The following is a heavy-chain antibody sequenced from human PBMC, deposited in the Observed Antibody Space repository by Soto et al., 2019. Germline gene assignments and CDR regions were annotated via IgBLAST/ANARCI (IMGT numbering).Heavy chain of an antibody. J-gene: IGHJ4*02. V-gene: IGHV5-10-1*01. CDR1: GYSFAGYW. CDR3: ARQIYDSDTGPNFQYYFDS. Sequence: GEALKISCKGSGYSFAGYWITWVRQKPGKGLEWMGRIDPSDSQTYYSPSFRGHVTISVTKSITTVFLQWSSLRASDTAMYYCARQIYDSDTGPNFQYYFDSWGQGTSVTVSS. D-gene: IGHD3-22*01. CDR2: IDPSDSQT.